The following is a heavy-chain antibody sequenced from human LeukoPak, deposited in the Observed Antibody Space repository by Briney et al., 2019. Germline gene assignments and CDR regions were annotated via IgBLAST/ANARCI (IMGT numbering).Heavy chain of an antibody. CDR3: ATGGQKLRYLGGGVDS. Sequence: ASVKVSCKVSGYTLTELSMHWERQAPGKGLEWMGGFDPEDGETIYAQKFQGRVTMTEDTSTDTAYMELSSLRSEDTAVYYCATGGQKLRYLGGGVDSWGQGTLVTVSS. J-gene: IGHJ4*02. CDR1: GYTLTELS. D-gene: IGHD3-9*01. V-gene: IGHV1-24*01. CDR2: FDPEDGET.